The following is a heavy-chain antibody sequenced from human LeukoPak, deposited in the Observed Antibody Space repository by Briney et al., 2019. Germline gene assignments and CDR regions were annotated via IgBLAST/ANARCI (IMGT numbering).Heavy chain of an antibody. CDR3: ARGSVGADYFDY. V-gene: IGHV4-34*01. CDR1: GGSFSGYY. D-gene: IGHD1-26*01. J-gene: IGHJ4*02. CDR2: INHNGST. Sequence: SETLSLTCADYGGSFSGYYWSWIRQPPGKELEWIGEINHNGSTTYNPSLKSRVTISVDKSKNQFSLKLSSVTAADTAVYYCARGSVGADYFDYWGQGTLGTVSS.